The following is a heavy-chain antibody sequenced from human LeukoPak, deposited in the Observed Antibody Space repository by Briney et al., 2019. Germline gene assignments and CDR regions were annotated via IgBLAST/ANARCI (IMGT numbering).Heavy chain of an antibody. Sequence: SETLSLTCAVYGGSFSGYYWSWIRQPPGKGLEWIGEINHSGSTNYNPSLESRLTISVDTSKTQFSLKLNSVTAADTAVYYCARSLYSYYYFDYWGRGALVTVSS. D-gene: IGHD5-18*01. CDR3: ARSLYSYYYFDY. V-gene: IGHV4-34*01. CDR1: GGSFSGYY. J-gene: IGHJ4*02. CDR2: INHSGST.